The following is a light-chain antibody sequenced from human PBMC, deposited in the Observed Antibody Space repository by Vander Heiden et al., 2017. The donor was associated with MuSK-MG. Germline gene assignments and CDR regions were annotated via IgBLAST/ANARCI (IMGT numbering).Light chain of an antibody. CDR1: QDISNY. V-gene: IGKV1-33*01. J-gene: IGKJ2*04. Sequence: DIQMHQSPSCLSASVADRVTITCQASQDISNYLNWYQQKPGKAPKLLIYDASNLETGVPSRFSGSGSGTDFTFTISSLQPEDIATYYCQQYDNLPRSFGQGTKLEIK. CDR2: DAS. CDR3: QQYDNLPRS.